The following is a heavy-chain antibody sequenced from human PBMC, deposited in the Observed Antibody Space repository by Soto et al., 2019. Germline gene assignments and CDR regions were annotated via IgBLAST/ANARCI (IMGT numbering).Heavy chain of an antibody. J-gene: IGHJ4*02. D-gene: IGHD2-8*01. V-gene: IGHV3-23*01. CDR1: GFTFSSYA. Sequence: GGSLRLSCAASGFTFSSYAMSWVRQAPGKGLEWVSAISGSGGSTYYADSVKGRFTISRDNSENKLHLQMNSLRAEDTAVYYCAKIGVGIGVLDYWGQGTLVTVSS. CDR3: AKIGVGIGVLDY. CDR2: ISGSGGST.